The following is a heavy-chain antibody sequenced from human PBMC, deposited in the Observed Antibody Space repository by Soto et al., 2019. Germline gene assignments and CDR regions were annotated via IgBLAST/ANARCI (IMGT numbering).Heavy chain of an antibody. J-gene: IGHJ4*02. Sequence: PSETLSLTCSVSGGSISTVSSYWGWIRQPPGKGLEWIGSIYFIGSSYSTPSLKSRVTMSADTSNNQFSLKLSSVTAADTAVYFCARQDDKSGSTSWGQGTLVTVSS. CDR2: IYFIGSS. CDR3: ARQDDKSGSTS. CDR1: GGSISTVSSY. D-gene: IGHD5-12*01. V-gene: IGHV4-39*01.